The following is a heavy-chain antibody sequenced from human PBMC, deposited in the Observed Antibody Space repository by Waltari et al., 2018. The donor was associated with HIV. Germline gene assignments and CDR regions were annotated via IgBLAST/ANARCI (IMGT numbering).Heavy chain of an antibody. J-gene: IGHJ6*02. Sequence: QVQLVQSGSELKKPGASVKVSCKASGYTFTKYAMNWVRQAPGQGREWMGWSNTNTGNPTYAQGFTGRYVFSLDTSVSTAYLQISYLKAEDTAVYYCARIPPSRSHPYSYYDMDVWGQGTTVTVSS. CDR1: GYTFTKYA. D-gene: IGHD4-4*01. CDR2: SNTNTGNP. CDR3: ARIPPSRSHPYSYYDMDV. V-gene: IGHV7-4-1*02.